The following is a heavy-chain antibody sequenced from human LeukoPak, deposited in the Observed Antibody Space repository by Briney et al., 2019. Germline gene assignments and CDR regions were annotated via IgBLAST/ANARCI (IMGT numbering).Heavy chain of an antibody. J-gene: IGHJ3*02. CDR1: GFTFSSYG. CDR2: ISYDGSNK. CDR3: ARELYSYGYGDAFDI. D-gene: IGHD5-18*01. V-gene: IGHV3-30*03. Sequence: RPGGSLRLSCAASGFTFSSYGMHWVRQAPGKGLEWVAVISYDGSNKYYADSVKGRFTISRDNSKNTLYLQMNSLRAEDTAVYYCARELYSYGYGDAFDIWGQGTMVTVSS.